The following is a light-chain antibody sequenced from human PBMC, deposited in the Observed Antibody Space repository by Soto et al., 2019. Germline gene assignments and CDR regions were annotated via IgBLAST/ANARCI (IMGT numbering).Light chain of an antibody. CDR1: QNVGSL. CDR3: QRNYSPLCT. CDR2: ATS. J-gene: IGKJ5*01. Sequence: IQVTQSPSSLCAWVGATVTISCRSSQNVGSLLSWYQQKPGKAPKILISATSTLHSGVPSMFSGSGSGTDFTITSSMLHPEDLATYYYQRNYSPLCTFGQGTSLE. V-gene: IGKV1-39*01.